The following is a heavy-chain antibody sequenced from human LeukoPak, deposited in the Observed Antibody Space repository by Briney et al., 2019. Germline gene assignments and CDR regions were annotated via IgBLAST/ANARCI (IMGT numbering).Heavy chain of an antibody. Sequence: GGSLRLSCAASGLTFSSYAMHWVRQAPGKGLEWVAVISYDGSNKYYADSVKGRFTISRDNSKNTLYLQMNSLKTEDTAVYYCTTGYRQDLGIAVAGTDYWGQGTLVTVSS. CDR3: TTGYRQDLGIAVAGTDY. V-gene: IGHV3-30-3*01. D-gene: IGHD6-19*01. J-gene: IGHJ4*02. CDR1: GLTFSSYA. CDR2: ISYDGSNK.